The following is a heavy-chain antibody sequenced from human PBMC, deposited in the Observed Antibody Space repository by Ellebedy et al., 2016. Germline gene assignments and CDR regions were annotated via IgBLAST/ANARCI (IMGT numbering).Heavy chain of an antibody. V-gene: IGHV1-2*02. D-gene: IGHD2-21*02. J-gene: IGHJ4*02. Sequence: ASVKVSXXASGYTFTDYYIHWVRQAPGQGLEWMGWINANSGGTNYAQKFQGRVTMTKDTSITTAYMELSSLRSDDAAVYYCARRASCGGDCRRGEVDNWGQGTLVTVSS. CDR1: GYTFTDYY. CDR3: ARRASCGGDCRRGEVDN. CDR2: INANSGGT.